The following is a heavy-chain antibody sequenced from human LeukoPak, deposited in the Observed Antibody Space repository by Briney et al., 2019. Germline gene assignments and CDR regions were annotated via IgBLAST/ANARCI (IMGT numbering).Heavy chain of an antibody. D-gene: IGHD3-10*01. CDR3: AKGRITMVRGAPLWFDP. Sequence: PGGSLRLSCAASGFTFNSYGMHWVRQAPGKVLEWVAFIRYDGSNKYYADSVKGRFTISRDNSKNTLYLQMNSLRAEDTAVYYCAKGRITMVRGAPLWFDPWGQGTLVTVSS. CDR1: GFTFNSYG. V-gene: IGHV3-30*02. CDR2: IRYDGSNK. J-gene: IGHJ5*02.